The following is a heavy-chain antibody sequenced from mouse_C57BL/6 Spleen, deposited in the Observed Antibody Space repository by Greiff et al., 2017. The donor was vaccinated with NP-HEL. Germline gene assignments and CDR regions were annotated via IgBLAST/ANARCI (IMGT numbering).Heavy chain of an antibody. CDR2: ISDGGSYT. D-gene: IGHD1-1*01. J-gene: IGHJ4*01. V-gene: IGHV5-4*03. CDR3: ARVYGSLVYYYAMDY. CDR1: GFTFSSYA. Sequence: DVKLVESGGGLVKPGGSLKLSCAASGFTFSSYAMSWVRQTPEKRLEWVATISDGGSYTYYPDNVKGRFTISRDNAKNNLYLQMSHLKSEDTAMYYCARVYGSLVYYYAMDYWGQGTSVTVSS.